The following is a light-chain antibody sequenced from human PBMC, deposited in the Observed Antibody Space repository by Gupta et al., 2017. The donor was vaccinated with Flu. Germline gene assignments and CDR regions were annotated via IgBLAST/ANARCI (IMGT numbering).Light chain of an antibody. CDR1: SNHVCGYNF. Sequence: TIACTVTSNHVCGYNFVSRYQQHPGKAPKLMIYEVSDRPSGVSNRFSVSKSGNTASLTISGLQADDEADYYCSSKRSSSALEIFGGGTRLTVL. J-gene: IGLJ2*01. CDR2: EVS. V-gene: IGLV2-14*01. CDR3: SSKRSSSALEI.